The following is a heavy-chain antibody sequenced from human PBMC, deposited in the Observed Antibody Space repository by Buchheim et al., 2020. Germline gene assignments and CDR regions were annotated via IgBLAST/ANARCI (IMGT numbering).Heavy chain of an antibody. V-gene: IGHV3-74*01. CDR3: VKIAARAWFEP. Sequence: EVQLVESGGGLVQPGGSLRLSCAASGFTFSSYWMHWVRQAPGKGLVWVSGISIDGSSTRYADSVKGRFTISRDNAKNTLYLQMNSLRVEDTAVYYCVKIAARAWFEPWGQGTL. CDR2: ISIDGSST. J-gene: IGHJ5*02. D-gene: IGHD6-13*01. CDR1: GFTFSSYW.